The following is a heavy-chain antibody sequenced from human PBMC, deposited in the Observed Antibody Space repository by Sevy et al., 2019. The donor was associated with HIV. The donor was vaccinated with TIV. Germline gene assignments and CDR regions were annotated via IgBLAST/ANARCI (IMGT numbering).Heavy chain of an antibody. Sequence: GGSLRLSCAASGFTFARYAMNWVRQAPWKGLEWVSAISGSGGATYYAESVEGRFTISRDNSRETLYVQMNSLRVEDTAVYYCAKGDRTFYGMDVWGQGTTVTVSS. CDR1: GFTFARYA. D-gene: IGHD3-16*01. J-gene: IGHJ6*02. V-gene: IGHV3-23*01. CDR2: ISGSGGAT. CDR3: AKGDRTFYGMDV.